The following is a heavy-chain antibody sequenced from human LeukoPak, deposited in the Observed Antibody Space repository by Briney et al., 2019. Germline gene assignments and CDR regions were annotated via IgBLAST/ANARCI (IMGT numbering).Heavy chain of an antibody. V-gene: IGHV3-74*01. CDR3: VRSYDY. J-gene: IGHJ4*02. CDR1: EFTFSSYW. Sequence: PGGSLRLSCAASEFTFSSYWMHWVRQAPGKGLVWVSCINRDGSTRNYADSVKGRFTIYRDNAKNTLYLQMNSLKVEDTAVYHCVRSYDYWGQGTLVTVSS. CDR2: INRDGSTR.